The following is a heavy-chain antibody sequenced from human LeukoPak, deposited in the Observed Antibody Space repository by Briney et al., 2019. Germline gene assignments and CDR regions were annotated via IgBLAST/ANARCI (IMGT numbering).Heavy chain of an antibody. V-gene: IGHV1-2*02. CDR1: GYTFTNFY. J-gene: IGHJ6*03. D-gene: IGHD2-15*01. CDR3: ARDVGVAVYYMDV. CDR2: INPDNGVT. Sequence: SVKVSCKASGYTFTNFYIHWMRQAPGQGLEWMGWINPDNGVTDYAQKFQGRVTMTRDTSTSTVYMELSSLRSEDTAVYYCARDVGVAVYYMDVWGKGTTVTVSS.